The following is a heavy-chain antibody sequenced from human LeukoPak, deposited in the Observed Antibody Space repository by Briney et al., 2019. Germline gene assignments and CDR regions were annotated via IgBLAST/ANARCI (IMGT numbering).Heavy chain of an antibody. CDR3: TKGLWAGVSAARD. J-gene: IGHJ4*02. CDR1: GFTVSSNY. D-gene: IGHD3-10*01. Sequence: GGSLRLSCAASGFTVSSNYMSWVRQAPGKGLEWVSGIYTGGDTYYADSVKDRFTISRDNSKNTLYLQMISLRAEDTAVYYCTKGLWAGVSAARDWGQGTLVTVSS. CDR2: IYTGGDT. V-gene: IGHV3-66*01.